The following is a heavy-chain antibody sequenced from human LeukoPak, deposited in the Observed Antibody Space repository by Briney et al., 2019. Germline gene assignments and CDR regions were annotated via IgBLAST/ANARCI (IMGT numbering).Heavy chain of an antibody. CDR1: GGSFSGYY. CDR2: INHSGFT. CDR3: ARSLGDV. J-gene: IGHJ6*02. V-gene: IGHV4-34*01. Sequence: SETLSLTCGVYGGSFSGYYWSWIRQSPGKGLEWIGEINHSGFTNSNPSLKSRVTMSADTSKNQFSLKVSSVTAADTAVYFCARSLGDVWGQGTMVTVSS.